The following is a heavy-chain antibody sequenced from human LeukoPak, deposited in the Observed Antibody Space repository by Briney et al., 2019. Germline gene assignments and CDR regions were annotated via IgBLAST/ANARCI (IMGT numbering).Heavy chain of an antibody. CDR1: GGSISSYY. Sequence: SETLSLTCTVSGGSISSYYWSWIRQPPGKGLEWIGYIYYSGSTNYNPSLKSRVTISVDTSKNQFSLKLSSVTAADTAVYYCARGHRHRYADYWGQGTLVTVSS. CDR3: ARGHRHRYADY. V-gene: IGHV4-59*12. CDR2: IYYSGST. J-gene: IGHJ4*02. D-gene: IGHD3-16*02.